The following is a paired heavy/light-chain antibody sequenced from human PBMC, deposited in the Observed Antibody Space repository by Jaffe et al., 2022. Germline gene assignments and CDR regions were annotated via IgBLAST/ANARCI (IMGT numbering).Heavy chain of an antibody. D-gene: IGHD2-2*01. V-gene: IGHV3-49*03. CDR2: IRSRTYRATT. J-gene: IGHJ3*02. CDR1: GFTFVDFA. Sequence: EVQLVESGGGLVQPGRSLRLSCTTSGFTFVDFAMNWFRQAPGKGLEWVAFIRSRTYRATTEYAASVKGRFTISRDDSKSIAYLQMNSLKTEDTAVYYCSREGDIGLVPPANHAFDIWGQGTMVTVSS. CDR3: SREGDIGLVPPANHAFDI.
Light chain of an antibody. CDR3: QQGKSFPLT. CDR2: AAS. J-gene: IGKJ4*01. V-gene: IGKV1-12*01. CDR1: QGINSW. Sequence: DIQMTQSPSSVSASVGDRVTITCRASQGINSWLVWYQQKPGKAPKLLIYAASSLQSGVPSRFSGSGSGTDFTLTITSLQPEDFATYYCQQGKSFPLTFGGGTKVEIK.